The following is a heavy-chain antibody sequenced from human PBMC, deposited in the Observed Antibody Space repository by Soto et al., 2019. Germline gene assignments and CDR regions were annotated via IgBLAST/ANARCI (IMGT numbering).Heavy chain of an antibody. CDR1: GYTFTGYY. J-gene: IGHJ5*02. V-gene: IGHV1-2*04. CDR2: INPNSGGT. Sequence: QVQLVQSGAEVKKPGASVKVSCKASGYTFTGYYMHWVRQAPGQGLEWMGWINPNSGGTNYAQKFQGWFTMARDTSISTAYMELSRLRSDDTAVYYCARGEYSYGPHGWFDPWGQGTLVTVSS. CDR3: ARGEYSYGPHGWFDP. D-gene: IGHD5-18*01.